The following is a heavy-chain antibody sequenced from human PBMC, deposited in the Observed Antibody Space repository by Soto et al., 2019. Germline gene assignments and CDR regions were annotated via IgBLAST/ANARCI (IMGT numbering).Heavy chain of an antibody. CDR2: ISPFNHKT. D-gene: IGHD6-19*01. CDR1: GYTFTSYG. J-gene: IGHJ4*02. CDR3: ARGKQWLLY. V-gene: IGHV1-18*01. Sequence: ASVQVSCKASGYTFTSYGITWVRQAPGQGLEWMGWISPFNHKTNYAQNLQGRVTMTTDTPTSTAYMELRSLRSDDTAVYYCARGKQWLLYWGQGSLVTVSS.